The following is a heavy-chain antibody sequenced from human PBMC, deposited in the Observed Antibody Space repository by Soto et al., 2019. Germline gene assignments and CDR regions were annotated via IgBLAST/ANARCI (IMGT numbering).Heavy chain of an antibody. CDR1: GYTLTELS. CDR2: FDPEDGET. CDR3: ATDFLGYSSSWYFDY. Sequence: ASVMVSCKVSGYTLTELSMHWVRQAPGKGLEWMGGFDPEDGETIYAQKFQGRVTMTEDTSTDTAYMELSSLRSEDTAVYYCATDFLGYSSSWYFDYWGQGTLVTVSS. J-gene: IGHJ4*02. V-gene: IGHV1-24*01. D-gene: IGHD6-13*01.